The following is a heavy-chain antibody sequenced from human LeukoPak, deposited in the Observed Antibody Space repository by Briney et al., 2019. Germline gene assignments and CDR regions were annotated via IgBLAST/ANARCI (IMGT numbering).Heavy chain of an antibody. CDR1: GFTFNNYA. Sequence: GGSLRLSCAASGFTFNNYAMSWVRQAPGKGLEWVSTIEGRGGGTRYADSVKGRFIISRDNSKNMLFLQVNSLRVEDTAAYFCAKDSVQMNGVYDAFDIWSQARIAIVSS. CDR3: AKDSVQMNGVYDAFDI. J-gene: IGHJ3*02. CDR2: IEGRGGGT. D-gene: IGHD2-8*01. V-gene: IGHV3-23*01.